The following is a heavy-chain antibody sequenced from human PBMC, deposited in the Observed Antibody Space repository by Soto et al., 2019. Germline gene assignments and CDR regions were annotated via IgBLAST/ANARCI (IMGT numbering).Heavy chain of an antibody. CDR2: INAGNGNT. CDR3: ARRSGYYYWYDY. D-gene: IGHD3-22*01. J-gene: IGHJ4*02. V-gene: IGHV1-3*01. CDR1: GYTFTSYA. Sequence: ASVKVSCKASGYTFTSYAMHWVRQAPGQRLEWMGWINAGNGNTKYSQKFQGRVTITRDTSASTAYMELSSLRSEDTAVYYCARRSGYYYWYDYCGQGTLVTVSS.